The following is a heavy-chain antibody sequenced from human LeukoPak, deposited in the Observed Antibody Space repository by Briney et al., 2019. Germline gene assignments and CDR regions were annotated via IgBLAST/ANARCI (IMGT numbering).Heavy chain of an antibody. CDR2: ISGTGGST. V-gene: IGHV3-23*01. CDR1: GFTFSTYA. CDR3: AKDRGSWFALFDS. Sequence: GSLRLSCAASGFTFSTYAMTWVRQAPGKGLEWVSLISGTGGSTYYADSVKGRFTISRDNSKSTLFLHMNSLRAEDTAVYYCAKDRGSWFALFDSWGQGTLVTVSS. J-gene: IGHJ4*02. D-gene: IGHD6-13*01.